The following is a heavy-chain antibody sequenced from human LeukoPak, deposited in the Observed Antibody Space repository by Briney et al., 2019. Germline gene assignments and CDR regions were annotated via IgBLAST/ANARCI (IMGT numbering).Heavy chain of an antibody. CDR2: IIPIFGTA. Sequence: ASVKVSCKASGGTFSSYAISWVRQAPGQGLEWMGGIIPIFGTANYAQKFQGRVTITADESTSTAYMELSSLRSEDTAVYYCARDPGYDFWSGYPYFDYWGQGTLVTVSS. CDR3: ARDPGYDFWSGYPYFDY. V-gene: IGHV1-69*13. D-gene: IGHD3-3*01. J-gene: IGHJ4*02. CDR1: GGTFSSYA.